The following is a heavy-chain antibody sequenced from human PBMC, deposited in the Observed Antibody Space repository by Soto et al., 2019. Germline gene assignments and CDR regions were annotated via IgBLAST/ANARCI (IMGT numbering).Heavy chain of an antibody. J-gene: IGHJ6*02. CDR1: GFTFSSYS. CDR3: AREDRGYISYYYGMDV. CDR2: ISSSSSYI. Sequence: PGGSLRLSCAASGFTFSSYSMNWVRQAPGKGLEWVSSISSSSSYIYYADSVKGRFTISRDNAKNSLYLQMNSLRDEDTAVYYCAREDRGYISYYYGMDVWGQGTTVTVSS. V-gene: IGHV3-21*01. D-gene: IGHD5-12*01.